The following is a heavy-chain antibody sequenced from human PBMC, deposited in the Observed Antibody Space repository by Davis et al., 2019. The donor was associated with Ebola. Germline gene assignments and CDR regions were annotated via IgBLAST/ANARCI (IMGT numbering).Heavy chain of an antibody. J-gene: IGHJ4*02. D-gene: IGHD3-9*01. CDR2: IYYSGST. Sequence: MPSETLSLTCTVSGGSISSYYWSWIRQPPGKGLEWIGYIYYSGSTNYNPSLKSRVTISVDTSKNQFSLKLSSVTAADTAVYYCARVGVRYFDWLQIIPTYFDYWGQGTLVTVSS. CDR3: ARVGVRYFDWLQIIPTYFDY. CDR1: GGSISSYY. V-gene: IGHV4-59*01.